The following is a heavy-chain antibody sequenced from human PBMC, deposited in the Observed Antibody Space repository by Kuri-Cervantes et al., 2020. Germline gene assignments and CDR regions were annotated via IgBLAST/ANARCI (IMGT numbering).Heavy chain of an antibody. V-gene: IGHV3-11*01. D-gene: IGHD1-26*01. Sequence: LSLTCAASGFTFSDYYMSWIRQAPGKGLEWVSYISQSGTSTIHADSVKGRFTISRDNAKNSLYLQMSSLRVEDTAIYYCARWVGGLDVWGQGTTVTVSS. CDR1: GFTFSDYY. J-gene: IGHJ6*02. CDR3: ARWVGGLDV. CDR2: ISQSGTST.